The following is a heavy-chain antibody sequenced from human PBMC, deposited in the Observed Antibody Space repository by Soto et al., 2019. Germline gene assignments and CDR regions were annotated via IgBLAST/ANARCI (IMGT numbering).Heavy chain of an antibody. CDR3: ARGLNYYDSSGYPNWFDP. CDR1: GGSFSGYY. D-gene: IGHD3-22*01. V-gene: IGHV4-34*01. CDR2: INHSGST. J-gene: IGHJ5*02. Sequence: SETLSLTCAVYGGSFSGYYWSWIRQPPGKGLEWIGEINHSGSTNYNPSLKSRVTISVDTSKNQFSLKLSSVTAADTAVYYCARGLNYYDSSGYPNWFDPWGQGTLVTVSS.